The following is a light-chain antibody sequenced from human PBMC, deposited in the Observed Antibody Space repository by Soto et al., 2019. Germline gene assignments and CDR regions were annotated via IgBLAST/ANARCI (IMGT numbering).Light chain of an antibody. J-gene: IGKJ1*01. V-gene: IGKV1-39*01. CDR3: QQSYSNPGT. Sequence: DIQMTQSPSSLSASVGDRVTISCRASQSISKYLNWYQHKPGKAPNLLIYAASHLRSGVPTRFTGSRTGTSFTLTISSLQHEDFATYYCQQSYSNPGTFGRGTKVELK. CDR2: AAS. CDR1: QSISKY.